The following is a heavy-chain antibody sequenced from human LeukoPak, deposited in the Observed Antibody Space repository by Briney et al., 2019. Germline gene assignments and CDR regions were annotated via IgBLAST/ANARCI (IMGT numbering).Heavy chain of an antibody. D-gene: IGHD3-10*01. V-gene: IGHV3-74*01. CDR3: AVRQGGSYTGESDY. J-gene: IGHJ4*02. Sequence: PGGSLRLSCAASGFTFSSYWMHWVRQAPGKGLMWVSRMKSDGSSTSYADSVKGRFTISRGNAKNTLYLQMNSLRAEDTAVYYCAVRQGGSYTGESDYWGQGTLVTVSS. CDR1: GFTFSSYW. CDR2: MKSDGSST.